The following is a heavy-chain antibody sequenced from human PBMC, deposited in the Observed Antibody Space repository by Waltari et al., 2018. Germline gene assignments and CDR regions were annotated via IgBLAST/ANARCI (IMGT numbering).Heavy chain of an antibody. D-gene: IGHD7-27*01. J-gene: IGHJ4*02. Sequence: SFSDYSMNWVRQAPGKGLEWVSSISSSSGYTHYADSVKGRFTISRDNAKNSLYLQMNSLRAEDTAVYYCATGGWGFYLDYWGQGTLVTVSS. CDR3: ATGGWGFYLDY. CDR1: SFSDYS. V-gene: IGHV3-21*01. CDR2: ISSSSGYT.